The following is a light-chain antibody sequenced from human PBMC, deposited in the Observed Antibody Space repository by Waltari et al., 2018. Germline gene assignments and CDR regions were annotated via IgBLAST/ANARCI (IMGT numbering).Light chain of an antibody. CDR2: KVS. Sequence: DVVMTQSPLSLPVTLGQPASISCRSSQSLVNSDGNTYLNWFQQRPGQSPRRLIYKVSNRDSGVPDRFSGSGSGTDFTLKISRVEAEDVGVYYCMQGSHWLPGWTLGQGTKVEIK. CDR3: MQGSHWLPGWT. J-gene: IGKJ1*01. V-gene: IGKV2-30*01. CDR1: QSLVNSDGNTY.